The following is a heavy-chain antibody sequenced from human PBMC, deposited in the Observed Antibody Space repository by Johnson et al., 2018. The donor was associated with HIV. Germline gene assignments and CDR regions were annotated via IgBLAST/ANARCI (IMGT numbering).Heavy chain of an antibody. CDR2: ISYDGSNK. CDR3: ARGTHIQLWATDAFDI. J-gene: IGHJ3*02. D-gene: IGHD5-18*01. Sequence: QVQLVESGGGVVQPGRSLRLSCAASGFTFDDYAMHWVRQAPGKGLEWLAVISYDGSNKYYADSVKGRFTISRDNSKNTLYLQMNSLGAEDTAVDYGARGTHIQLWATDAFDIWGQGTMVTVSS. CDR1: GFTFDDYA. V-gene: IGHV3-30-3*01.